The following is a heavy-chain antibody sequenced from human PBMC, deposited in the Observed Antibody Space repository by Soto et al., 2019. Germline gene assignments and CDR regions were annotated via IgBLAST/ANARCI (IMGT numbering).Heavy chain of an antibody. CDR1: GGSFSGYY. Sequence: SETLSLTCTVYGGSFSGYYWSWIRQPPGKGLEWIGEVNHSGSTNYNPSLKSRVTISVDTSKNQFSLKLSSVTAADTAVYYCARGWSGLVIIRFDPWGQGTLVTVSS. CDR3: ARGWSGLVIIRFDP. J-gene: IGHJ5*02. CDR2: VNHSGST. V-gene: IGHV4-34*01. D-gene: IGHD3-9*01.